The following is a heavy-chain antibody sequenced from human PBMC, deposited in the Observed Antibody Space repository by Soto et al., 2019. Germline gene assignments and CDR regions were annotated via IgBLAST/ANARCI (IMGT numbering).Heavy chain of an antibody. CDR3: ARLNGYCISTNCHGYYGMDV. V-gene: IGHV4-39*01. CDR2: IYSSENT. CDR1: GASVSSSTYS. J-gene: IGHJ6*02. D-gene: IGHD2-2*03. Sequence: SETLSLTCTVSGASVSSSTYSWGWIRQSPGQGLEWIGTIYSSENTYYNPSLLSRVTISVDTSKNEFSLKLSSVTAADTAVYYCARLNGYCISTNCHGYYGMDVWGQGTTVTVSS.